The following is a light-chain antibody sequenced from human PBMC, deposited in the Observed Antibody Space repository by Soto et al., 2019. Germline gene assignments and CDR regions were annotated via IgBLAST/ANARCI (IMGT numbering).Light chain of an antibody. CDR3: AAWDDSLSKV. V-gene: IGLV2-8*01. CDR1: SSDVGGYNY. J-gene: IGLJ2*01. CDR2: EVS. Sequence: QSVLTQPPSASGSPGQSVTISCTGTSSDVGGYNYVSWYQQHPGKAPKLMIYEVSKRPSGVPDRFSGSKSGNTASLTVSGLQAEDEADYYCAAWDDSLSKVFGGGTKLTVL.